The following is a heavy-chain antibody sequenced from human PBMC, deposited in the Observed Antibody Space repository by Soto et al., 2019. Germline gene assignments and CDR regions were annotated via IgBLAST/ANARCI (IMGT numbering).Heavy chain of an antibody. CDR3: ARDRGNPVTPNDY. CDR1: GFTFNEYY. V-gene: IGHV3-11*06. CDR2: ISSTGIYT. J-gene: IGHJ4*02. Sequence: GGSLILSCVASGFTFNEYYMTWIRQAPGKGLEWISDISSTGIYTNYADSVKGRFTIFRDNAKTSLYLQMHSLRPEDTAVYYCARDRGNPVTPNDYWGQGTLVTVSS. D-gene: IGHD4-17*01.